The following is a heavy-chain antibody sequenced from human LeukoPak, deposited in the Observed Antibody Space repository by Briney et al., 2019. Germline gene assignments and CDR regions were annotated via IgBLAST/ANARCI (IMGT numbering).Heavy chain of an antibody. D-gene: IGHD1-26*01. Sequence: GGSLRLSCAASGFTFSDYYMGWIRQAPGKGLECVSYITSSGTTIYYADSVKGRFTISRDNAKNSLYLQMNSLRAEDTAVYYCAREPTKVGATEYYWGQGTLVTVSS. J-gene: IGHJ4*02. CDR1: GFTFSDYY. V-gene: IGHV3-11*04. CDR2: ITSSGTTI. CDR3: AREPTKVGATEYY.